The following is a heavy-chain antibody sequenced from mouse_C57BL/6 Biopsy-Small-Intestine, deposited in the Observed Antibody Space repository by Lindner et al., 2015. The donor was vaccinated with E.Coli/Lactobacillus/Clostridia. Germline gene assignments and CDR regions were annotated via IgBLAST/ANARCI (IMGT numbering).Heavy chain of an antibody. CDR2: IYPGNGDT. D-gene: IGHD2-13*01. CDR3: ARGEGGDYWFAY. V-gene: IGHV1-82*01. CDR1: GYAFSSSW. Sequence: VQLQESGPELVKPGASAKISCKASGYAFSSSWMTWVKQRPGKGLEWIGRIYPGNGDTNYNGKFKGKATLTADKSSSTAYMQLSSLTSEDSAVYFCARGEGGDYWFAYWGQGTLVTVSA. J-gene: IGHJ3*01.